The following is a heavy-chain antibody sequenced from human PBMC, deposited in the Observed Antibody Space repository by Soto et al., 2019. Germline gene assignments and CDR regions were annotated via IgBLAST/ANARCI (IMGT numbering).Heavy chain of an antibody. CDR2: IYYSGST. J-gene: IGHJ6*02. V-gene: IGHV4-39*07. CDR1: GGSISSGGYY. Sequence: LETLSLTCAVSGGSISSGGYYWGWIRQPPGKGLEWIGSIYYSGSTYYNPSLKSRVTISVDTSKNQFSLKLSSVTAADTAVYYCARDLLYYYDSSGYSGGYYYYGMDVWGQGTTVTVSS. CDR3: ARDLLYYYDSSGYSGGYYYYGMDV. D-gene: IGHD3-22*01.